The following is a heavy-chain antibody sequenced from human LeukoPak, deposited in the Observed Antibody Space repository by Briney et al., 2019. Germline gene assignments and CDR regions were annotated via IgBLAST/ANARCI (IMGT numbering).Heavy chain of an antibody. CDR2: IYYSGST. J-gene: IGHJ6*03. V-gene: IGHV4-39*07. CDR3: ASSRGYSRSLWDNYMDV. CDR1: GGSISSSGYY. Sequence: PSETLSLTCTVSGGSISSSGYYWAWIRQPPGKGLEWIGSIYYSGSTNYNPSLKSRVTISVGTSKNQFSLKLSSVTAADTAVYYCASSRGYSRSLWDNYMDVWGKGTTVTVSS. D-gene: IGHD6-13*01.